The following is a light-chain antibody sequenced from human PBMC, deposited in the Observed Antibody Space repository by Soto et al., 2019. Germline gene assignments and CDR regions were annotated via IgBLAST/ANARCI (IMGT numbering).Light chain of an antibody. CDR2: SND. J-gene: IGLJ3*02. CDR1: SSNIGSNA. Sequence: QSALTQPPSASGTPGQRVTISCSGSSSNIGSNAVNWYQHLPGTAPKLLIYSNDQRPSGVPDRFSGSNSGTSASLAIGGLQYEDEDDYYCAAWDTSLYAPVFGGGTRLTVL. CDR3: AAWDTSLYAPV. V-gene: IGLV1-44*01.